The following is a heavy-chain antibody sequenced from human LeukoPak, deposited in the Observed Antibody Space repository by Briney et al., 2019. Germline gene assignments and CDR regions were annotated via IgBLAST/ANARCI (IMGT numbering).Heavy chain of an antibody. V-gene: IGHV4-59*01. Sequence: SETLSLTCTVSGGSISTYHWSWIRQPPGKGVEWIGYVHYSGSTNYNPSLKSRVTISLDTSKNQFSLKLSSVTAADTAVYYCVRDPSVSGRSWKFDPWGQGTLVTVSS. D-gene: IGHD1-1*01. CDR1: GGSISTYH. J-gene: IGHJ5*02. CDR2: VHYSGST. CDR3: VRDPSVSGRSWKFDP.